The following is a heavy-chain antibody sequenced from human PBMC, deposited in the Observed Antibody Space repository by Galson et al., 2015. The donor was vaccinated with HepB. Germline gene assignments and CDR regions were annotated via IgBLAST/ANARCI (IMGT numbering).Heavy chain of an antibody. J-gene: IGHJ2*01. CDR1: GGSISSYY. CDR3: ARGCSSTSCYLASL. D-gene: IGHD2-2*01. V-gene: IGHV4-59*01. Sequence: QVQLQESGPGLVKPSETLSLTCTVSGGSISSYYWSWIRQPPGKGLEWIGEIYDSGSTNYNPSLKSRVTISVDTSKNQFSLKLSSVTAADTAVYYCARGCSSTSCYLASLWGRGTLVTVSS. CDR2: IYDSGST.